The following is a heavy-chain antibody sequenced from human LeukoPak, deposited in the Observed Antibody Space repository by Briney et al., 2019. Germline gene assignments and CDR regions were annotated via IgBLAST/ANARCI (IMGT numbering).Heavy chain of an antibody. CDR3: ARSQGDSSSWYLYYYYMDV. D-gene: IGHD6-13*01. J-gene: IGHJ6*03. CDR1: GGSISSGTYY. Sequence: SETLSLTCTVSGGSISSGTYYWGWVRQPPGKGLEWIGSIYYSGSTSYNPSLKSRVTISVDTSKNQFSLKLSSVTAADTAVYYCARSQGDSSSWYLYYYYMDVWGKGTTVTVSS. CDR2: IYYSGST. V-gene: IGHV4-39*01.